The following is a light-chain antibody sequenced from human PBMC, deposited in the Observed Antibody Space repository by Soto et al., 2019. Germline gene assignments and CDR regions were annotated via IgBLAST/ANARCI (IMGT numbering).Light chain of an antibody. Sequence: DIQMTQAASSLPASVGDRVTLTCRASQSISTYLNWYQQKPGKAPKLLIYAASSLQSGVPSRLSGSGSGTDFTLTISSLQHEDFATYYCQQSYTIPYTFGQGTKLEIK. CDR2: AAS. J-gene: IGKJ2*01. CDR1: QSISTY. CDR3: QQSYTIPYT. V-gene: IGKV1-39*01.